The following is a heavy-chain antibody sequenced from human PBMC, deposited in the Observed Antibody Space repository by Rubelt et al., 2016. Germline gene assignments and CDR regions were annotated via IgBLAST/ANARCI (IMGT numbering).Heavy chain of an antibody. Sequence: GYIFTSYSMHWVRQAPGQGLEWMGWVTPNNANTNIAQKFQGRVTMTTDTPTSTAYMELRSLRSDDTAVYYCARCGLHNWNDVYGMDVWGQGTTVTVSS. CDR3: ARCGLHNWNDVYGMDV. D-gene: IGHD1-1*01. CDR1: GYIFTSYS. J-gene: IGHJ6*02. CDR2: VTPNNANT. V-gene: IGHV1-18*04.